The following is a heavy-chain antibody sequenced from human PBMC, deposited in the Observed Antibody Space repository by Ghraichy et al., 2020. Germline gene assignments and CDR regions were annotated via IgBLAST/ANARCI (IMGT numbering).Heavy chain of an antibody. V-gene: IGHV4-34*01. CDR1: GGSFSGYY. CDR2: INHSGST. CDR3: ARVPKVLLWFGELTYGMDV. J-gene: IGHJ6*02. Sequence: SQTLSLTCAVYGGSFSGYYWSWIRQPPGKGLEWIGEINHSGSTNYNPSLKSRVTISVDTSKNQFSLKLSSVTAADTAVYYCARVPKVLLWFGELTYGMDVWGQGTTVIVSS. D-gene: IGHD3-10*01.